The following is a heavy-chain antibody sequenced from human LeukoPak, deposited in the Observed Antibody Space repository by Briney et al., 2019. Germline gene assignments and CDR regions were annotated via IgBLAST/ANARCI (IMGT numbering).Heavy chain of an antibody. Sequence: PGRSLRLSCAASGFTFSSYGMHWVRQAPGKGLEWVAVISYDGSNKYYADSVKGRFTISRDNAKNSLYLQMNSLRAEDTAVYYCVGDYYDSSGYYSRANWFDPWGQGTLVTVSS. V-gene: IGHV3-30*03. CDR3: VGDYYDSSGYYSRANWFDP. J-gene: IGHJ5*02. CDR2: ISYDGSNK. D-gene: IGHD3-22*01. CDR1: GFTFSSYG.